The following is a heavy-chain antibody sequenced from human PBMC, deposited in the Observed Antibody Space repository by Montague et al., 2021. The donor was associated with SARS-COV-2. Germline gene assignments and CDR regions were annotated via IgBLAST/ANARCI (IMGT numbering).Heavy chain of an antibody. Sequence: SETLSLTCTVSGGCISNGAHYWDWVRQLPGKGLEWIGSLYYSGCAFYNPSLMSRVTKSVDTSKNQISLNLDSVTAADTAVYYCAREFEGYFDLWGRGTLVMVSS. V-gene: IGHV4-39*07. CDR1: GGCISNGAHY. J-gene: IGHJ2*01. CDR3: AREFEGYFDL. D-gene: IGHD3-10*01. CDR2: LYYSGCA.